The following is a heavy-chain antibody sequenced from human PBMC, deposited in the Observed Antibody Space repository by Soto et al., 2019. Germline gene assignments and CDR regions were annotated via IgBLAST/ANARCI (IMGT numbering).Heavy chain of an antibody. D-gene: IGHD2-2*01. Sequence: GASVKVSCKASGYTFTSYYRHWVRQAPGQGLEWMGIINPSGGSTSYAQKFQGRVTMTRDTSTSTAYTELSSLRSEDTAVYYCAASDDIVLVPAAKYYFDYWGQGTLVTVSS. CDR1: GYTFTSYY. V-gene: IGHV1-46*01. J-gene: IGHJ4*02. CDR3: AASDDIVLVPAAKYYFDY. CDR2: INPSGGST.